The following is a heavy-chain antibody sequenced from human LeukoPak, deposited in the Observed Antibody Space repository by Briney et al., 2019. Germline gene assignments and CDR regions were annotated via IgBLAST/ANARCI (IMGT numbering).Heavy chain of an antibody. Sequence: ASVNVSCKASGYTFTGYYIYWVRQAPGQGLEWMGWINPNSGGTNYARNFQGRVTMTRDTSISTAYMELSRLTSDDTAVYYCARELDLYFFDYWGQGTLVTVSS. V-gene: IGHV1-2*02. D-gene: IGHD3-9*01. CDR1: GYTFTGYY. CDR2: INPNSGGT. J-gene: IGHJ4*02. CDR3: ARELDLYFFDY.